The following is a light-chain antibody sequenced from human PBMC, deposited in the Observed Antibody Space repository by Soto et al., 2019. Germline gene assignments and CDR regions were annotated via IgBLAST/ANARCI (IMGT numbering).Light chain of an antibody. J-gene: IGLJ1*01. CDR3: SSYTSSSIPGV. CDR1: SSDVGGYNY. CDR2: EVS. Sequence: QSALTQPASVSGSPGQSITISCTGTSSDVGGYNYVSWYQQHPGKAPKLTIYEVSNRPSGVSNRFSGSKSGNTASLTISGLQAEDEADYYCSSYTSSSIPGVFGTGTKLTVL. V-gene: IGLV2-14*01.